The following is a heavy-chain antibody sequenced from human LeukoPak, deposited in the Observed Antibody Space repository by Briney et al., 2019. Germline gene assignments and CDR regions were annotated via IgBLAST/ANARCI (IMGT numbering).Heavy chain of an antibody. V-gene: IGHV4-34*01. Sequence: SETLSLTCAVYGGSYSGYYWSWIRQPPGKGLEWIGEINDSGSTNYNPSLKSRVTISVDTSKNQFSLKLSSVTAADTAVYYCARGGYYYDSSGYYADYYYYYGMDVWGQGTTVTVSS. CDR1: GGSYSGYY. D-gene: IGHD3-22*01. CDR3: ARGGYYYDSSGYYADYYYYYGMDV. J-gene: IGHJ6*02. CDR2: INDSGST.